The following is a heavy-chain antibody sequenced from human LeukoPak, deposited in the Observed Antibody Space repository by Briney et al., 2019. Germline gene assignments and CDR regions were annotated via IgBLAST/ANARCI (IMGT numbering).Heavy chain of an antibody. Sequence: PGGSLRLSCAASGFTFSSYDMSWVRQAPGKGLEWVSAISGSGGSTYYADSVKGRYTISRDNSKNTLYLQMNSLRAQDTAVYYCEKQRDAFDIWGQGTMVTVSS. CDR2: ISGSGGST. CDR3: EKQRDAFDI. J-gene: IGHJ3*02. V-gene: IGHV3-23*01. CDR1: GFTFSSYD.